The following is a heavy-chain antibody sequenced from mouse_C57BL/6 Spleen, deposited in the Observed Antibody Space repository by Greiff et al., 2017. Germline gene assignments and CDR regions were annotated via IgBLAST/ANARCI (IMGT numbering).Heavy chain of an antibody. CDR3: AKYGNYFDY. J-gene: IGHJ2*01. CDR2: IYPGDGDT. D-gene: IGHD2-10*02. Sequence: VQLQQSGPELVKPGASVKISCKASGYAFSSSWMNWVKQRPGKGLEWIGRIYPGDGDTNYNGKFKGKATLTADNSSRTAYMQRSSLTSEDSAVYFCAKYGNYFDYWGQGTTLTVSS. V-gene: IGHV1-82*01. CDR1: GYAFSSSW.